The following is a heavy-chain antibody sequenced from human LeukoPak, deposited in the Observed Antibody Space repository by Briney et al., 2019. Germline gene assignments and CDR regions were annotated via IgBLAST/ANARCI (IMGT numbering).Heavy chain of an antibody. CDR1: GFTVSSNY. CDR3: ARVGGGGYDSSLDY. CDR2: IYSGGGT. J-gene: IGHJ4*02. V-gene: IGHV3-53*01. Sequence: PGGSLRLSCAASGFTVSSNYMSWVRQAPGKGLEWVSVIYSGGGTYYADSVKGRFTISRDNSKNTLYLQMNSLRAEDTAVYYCARVGGGGYDSSLDYWGQGTLVTVSS. D-gene: IGHD3-22*01.